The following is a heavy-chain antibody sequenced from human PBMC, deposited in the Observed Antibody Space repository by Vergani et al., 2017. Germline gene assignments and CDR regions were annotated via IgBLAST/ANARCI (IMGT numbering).Heavy chain of an antibody. Sequence: QVQLVQSGAEVKKPGASVKVSCKASGYTFTSYAMHWVRQAPGQRLEWMGWINTGNGNTKYSQKFQGRVTITRDTSASTAYMELSSLRSEDTAVYYCARDGLERVKGGSWYSGWFDPWGQGTLVTVSS. V-gene: IGHV1-3*04. D-gene: IGHD6-13*01. CDR1: GYTFTSYA. CDR2: INTGNGNT. CDR3: ARDGLERVKGGSWYSGWFDP. J-gene: IGHJ5*02.